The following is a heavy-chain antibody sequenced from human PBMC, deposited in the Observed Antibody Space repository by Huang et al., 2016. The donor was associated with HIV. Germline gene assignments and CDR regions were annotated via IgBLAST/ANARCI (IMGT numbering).Heavy chain of an antibody. V-gene: IGHV4-34*02. D-gene: IGHD3-3*01. CDR3: ARGLSRFLEWYYSYYMDV. Sequence: QVQLEQWGAGQLKPSETLSLTCAVYGGSFSGYSWTWIRQSPGKGLEWSGESNQVGGATNNPALKTRVTISAVASKNQLSLHVTSVTAADTAVYYCARGLSRFLEWYYSYYMDVWGRGTTVSVSS. CDR1: GGSFSGYS. J-gene: IGHJ6*03. CDR2: SNQVGGA.